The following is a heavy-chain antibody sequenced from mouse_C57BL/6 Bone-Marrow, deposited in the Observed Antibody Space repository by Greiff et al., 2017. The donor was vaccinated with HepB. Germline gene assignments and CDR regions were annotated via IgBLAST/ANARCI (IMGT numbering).Heavy chain of an antibody. CDR1: GYTFTSYW. CDR3: ARGLPYYFDY. D-gene: IGHD6-2*01. CDR2: IDPSDSYT. V-gene: IGHV1-50*01. Sequence: QVQLQQPGAELVKPGASVKLSCKASGYTFTSYWMQWVKQRPGPGLEWIGEIDPSDSYTNYNQKFKGKATLTVDTSSSTAYMQLSSLTSEDSAVYYCARGLPYYFDYWGQGTTLTVSS. J-gene: IGHJ2*01.